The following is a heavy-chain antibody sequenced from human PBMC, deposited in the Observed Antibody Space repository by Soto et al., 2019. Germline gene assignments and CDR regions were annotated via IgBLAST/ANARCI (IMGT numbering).Heavy chain of an antibody. CDR2: VYYTGTT. V-gene: IGHV4-59*01. CDR1: GGSINNYY. CDR3: ARDKITGLFDY. J-gene: IGHJ4*02. D-gene: IGHD2-8*02. Sequence: PSETLSLTCTVSGGSINNYYWTWIRQPPGMGLEWIGYVYYTGTTSYNPSLKSRVTISVDTSKNQFSLKLSSVTAADTAVYYCARDKITGLFDYWGQGTLVTVSS.